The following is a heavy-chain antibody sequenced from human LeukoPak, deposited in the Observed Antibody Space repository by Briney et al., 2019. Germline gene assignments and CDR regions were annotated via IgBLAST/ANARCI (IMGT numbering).Heavy chain of an antibody. D-gene: IGHD2-15*01. V-gene: IGHV3-33*01. CDR2: IWYDGSNK. CDR3: ARDGVYCSGGSCYSGDWFDP. CDR1: GFTFSSYG. J-gene: IGHJ5*02. Sequence: GSLRLSCAASGFTFSSYGMHWVRQAPGKGLEWVAVIWYDGSNKYYADSVKGRFTISRDNSKNTLYLQMNSLRAEDTAVYYCARDGVYCSGGSCYSGDWFDPWGQGTLATVSS.